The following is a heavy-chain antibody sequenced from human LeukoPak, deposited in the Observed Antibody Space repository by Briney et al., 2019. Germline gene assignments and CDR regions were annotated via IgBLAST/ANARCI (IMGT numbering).Heavy chain of an antibody. D-gene: IGHD5-12*01. V-gene: IGHV3-21*01. J-gene: IGHJ4*02. Sequence: GGSLRLSCAASGFTFSSYGMNWVRQAPGKGLEWVSSISSGSSYIYYADSMKGRFTISRDNAKNSLYLQMNSLRAEDTAVYYCARVEGNIVTTTEGYFDYWGQGTLVTVSS. CDR2: ISSGSSYI. CDR1: GFTFSSYG. CDR3: ARVEGNIVTTTEGYFDY.